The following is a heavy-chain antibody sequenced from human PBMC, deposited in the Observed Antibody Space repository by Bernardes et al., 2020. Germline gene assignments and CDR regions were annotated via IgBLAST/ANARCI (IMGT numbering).Heavy chain of an antibody. Sequence: ASVKVSCKASGYTFSSYGFSWVRQAPGQGLEWMGWISAYNGNTKYAQKLQGRVTMTTDTSTSTAYMELRSLRSDDTAVYYCAREPHMDYYEYIWGSYRWDYWGQGTLVTVSS. V-gene: IGHV1-18*01. D-gene: IGHD3-16*02. J-gene: IGHJ4*02. CDR1: GYTFSSYG. CDR3: AREPHMDYYEYIWGSYRWDY. CDR2: ISAYNGNT.